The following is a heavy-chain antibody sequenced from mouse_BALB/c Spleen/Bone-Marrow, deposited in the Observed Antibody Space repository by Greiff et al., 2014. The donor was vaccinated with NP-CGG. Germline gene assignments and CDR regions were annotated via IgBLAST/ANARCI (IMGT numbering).Heavy chain of an antibody. J-gene: IGHJ2*01. Sequence: EVKLVESGAELVKPGASVKLSCTASGFNIKDTYMHWVKQRPEQGLEWIGRIGPANGNTKYDPKFQGKATITADTSSNTAYLQLSSLTSEDTAVYYCARYYYGYYFDYWGQGTTLTVSS. V-gene: IGHV14-3*02. CDR3: ARYYYGYYFDY. D-gene: IGHD1-1*01. CDR1: GFNIKDTY. CDR2: IGPANGNT.